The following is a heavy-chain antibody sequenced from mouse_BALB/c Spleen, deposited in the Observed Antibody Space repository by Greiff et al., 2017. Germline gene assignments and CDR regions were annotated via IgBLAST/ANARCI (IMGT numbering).Heavy chain of an antibody. CDR2: IDPSDSET. V-gene: IGHV14-3*02. J-gene: IGHJ3*01. Sequence: VQLQQSGAELVKPGASVKLSCTASGFNIKDTYMHWVKQRPEQGLEWIGMIDPSDSETHYNQMFKDKATLTVDKSSSTAYMQLSSLTSEDSAVYYCARSKIPYGEVAYWGQGTLVTVSA. CDR1: GFNIKDTY. D-gene: IGHD2-13*01. CDR3: ARSKIPYGEVAY.